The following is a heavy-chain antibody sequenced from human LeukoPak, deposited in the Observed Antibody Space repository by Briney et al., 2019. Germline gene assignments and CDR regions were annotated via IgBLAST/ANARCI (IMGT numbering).Heavy chain of an antibody. CDR1: GYTFTGYY. J-gene: IGHJ5*02. CDR3: ARPRDFWSGYYYSWFDP. D-gene: IGHD3-3*01. CDR2: INPNSGGT. Sequence: ASVKVSCKASGYTFTGYYMQWVRQAPGQGLEWMGWINPNSGGTNYAQKFQGRVTMTRDTSISTAYMELSRLRSDDTAVYYCARPRDFWSGYYYSWFDPWGQGTLVTVSS. V-gene: IGHV1-2*02.